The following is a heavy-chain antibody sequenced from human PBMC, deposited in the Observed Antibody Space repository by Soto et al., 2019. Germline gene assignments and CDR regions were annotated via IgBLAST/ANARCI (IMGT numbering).Heavy chain of an antibody. J-gene: IGHJ4*02. CDR1: GYAFTGYF. D-gene: IGHD5-18*01. CDR2: INPNSGDT. CDR3: ATRYSYVHF. V-gene: IGHV1-2*02. Sequence: ASVKVSCNASGYAFTGYFLHWVRQAPGQGLEWMGWINPNSGDTNYAQKFQGRVTMTRDTSFSTAYMELSSLRSDDTAVYYCATRYSYVHFWGQGTLVTVSS.